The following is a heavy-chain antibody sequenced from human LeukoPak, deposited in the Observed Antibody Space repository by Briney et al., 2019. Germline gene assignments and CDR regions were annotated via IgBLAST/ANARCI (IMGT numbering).Heavy chain of an antibody. CDR2: INPNSGGT. V-gene: IGHV1-2*02. D-gene: IGHD5-12*01. Sequence: GASVKVSCKASGYTFTGYYMHWVRQAPGQGLEWMGWINPNSGGTNYAQKFQGRVTMTRDTSISTAYMELSRLRSDDTAVYYCTGTTLREYYYYGMDVWGQGTTVTVSS. CDR1: GYTFTGYY. CDR3: TGTTLREYYYYGMDV. J-gene: IGHJ6*02.